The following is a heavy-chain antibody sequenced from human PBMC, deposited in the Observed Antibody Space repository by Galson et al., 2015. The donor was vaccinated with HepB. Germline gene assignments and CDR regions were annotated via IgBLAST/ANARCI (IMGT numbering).Heavy chain of an antibody. Sequence: QSGAEVKKPGESLRISCQGSGYSFTTFWITWVRQVPGKGLEWMGRIDPSDSWTDYSPSFQGHVTFSADKSITTAYLQWSSLKASGTAIFYCASRHYYYGSGTYYNVSDYWGQGTLVTVSS. CDR2: IDPSDSWT. CDR3: ASRHYYYGSGTYYNVSDY. D-gene: IGHD3-10*01. J-gene: IGHJ4*02. CDR1: GYSFTTFW. V-gene: IGHV5-10-1*01.